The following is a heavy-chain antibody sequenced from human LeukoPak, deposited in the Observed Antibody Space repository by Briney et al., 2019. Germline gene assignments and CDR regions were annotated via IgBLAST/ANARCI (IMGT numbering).Heavy chain of an antibody. Sequence: SETLSLTCTVSGDSITIYYWSWIRQPPGKGLEWIGYIDHTGSTNYNPSVNSRVTISRDTSKNDFSLKLSSVTAADTAVYYCARYSYGQDYYYYYMDVWGKGTTVTVSS. D-gene: IGHD5-18*01. CDR3: ARYSYGQDYYYYYMDV. CDR2: IDHTGST. V-gene: IGHV4-59*01. J-gene: IGHJ6*03. CDR1: GDSITIYY.